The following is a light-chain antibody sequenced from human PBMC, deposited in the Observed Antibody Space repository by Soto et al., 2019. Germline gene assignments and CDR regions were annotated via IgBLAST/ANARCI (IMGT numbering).Light chain of an antibody. V-gene: IGKV3-20*01. CDR2: AAS. J-gene: IGKJ1*01. Sequence: ETVLTQSPGTLSLSAGERATLSCRASQTVSNRYVAWYQHKPGQAPRVLIYAASSRTPGIPDRFSGSGSGTEFTLTISRLEPEDFAVYYCQQYGNSPWAFGQGTKVDTK. CDR1: QTVSNRY. CDR3: QQYGNSPWA.